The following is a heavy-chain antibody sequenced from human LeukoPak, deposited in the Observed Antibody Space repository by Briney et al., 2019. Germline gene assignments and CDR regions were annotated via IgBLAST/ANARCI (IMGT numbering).Heavy chain of an antibody. V-gene: IGHV3-7*01. J-gene: IGHJ5*02. Sequence: GGSLRLSCAASGCTFSSYWTSWVRQAPGKGLEWVANIKQDGSEKYYVDSVKGRFTISRDNAKNSLYLQMKSLRAEDTAVYYCARGLRIAAAGSSWGQGTLVTVSP. CDR3: ARGLRIAAAGSS. CDR2: IKQDGSEK. D-gene: IGHD6-13*01. CDR1: GCTFSSYW.